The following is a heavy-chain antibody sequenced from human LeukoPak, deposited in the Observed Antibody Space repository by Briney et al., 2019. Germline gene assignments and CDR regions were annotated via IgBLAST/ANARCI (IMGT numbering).Heavy chain of an antibody. D-gene: IGHD6-6*01. J-gene: IGHJ3*02. CDR2: ISPDSGRT. CDR1: GYTFTGYY. V-gene: IGHV1-2*02. Sequence: ASVKVSCKASGYTFTGYYMHWVRQAPGQGLEWIGWISPDSGRTGFAQKFQGRVTMTRDTSISTAYMELSRLRSDDTAVYYCARDLEELVRAFDIWGQGTMVTVSS. CDR3: ARDLEELVRAFDI.